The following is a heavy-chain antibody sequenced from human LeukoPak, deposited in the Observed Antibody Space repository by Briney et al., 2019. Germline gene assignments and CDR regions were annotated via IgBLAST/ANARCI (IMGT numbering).Heavy chain of an antibody. CDR3: AREYYGSGSSYFDY. Sequence: GGSLRLSCGVSGFSLSSYWMTWVRQAPGKGLEWVANIKQDGSEKKYVDSVKGRFTISRDNAKNSLYLQMNSLGVDDTAVYYCAREYYGSGSSYFDYWGQGTLVTVSS. D-gene: IGHD3-10*01. V-gene: IGHV3-7*01. CDR2: IKQDGSEK. CDR1: GFSLSSYW. J-gene: IGHJ4*02.